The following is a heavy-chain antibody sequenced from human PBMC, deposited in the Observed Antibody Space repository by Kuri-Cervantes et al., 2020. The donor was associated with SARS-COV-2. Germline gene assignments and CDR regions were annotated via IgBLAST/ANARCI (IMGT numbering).Heavy chain of an antibody. V-gene: IGHV3-23*01. CDR1: GFTFSSYA. Sequence: GGSLRLSCAVSGFTFSSYAMSWVRQAPAKGLEWVSSISGNGGSTYYADSVKGRFTISRDNSKNTLYLQMNSLRAEDTAVYYCAREGEMGATHDYWGQGTLVTVSS. CDR2: ISGNGGST. J-gene: IGHJ4*02. D-gene: IGHD1-26*01. CDR3: AREGEMGATHDY.